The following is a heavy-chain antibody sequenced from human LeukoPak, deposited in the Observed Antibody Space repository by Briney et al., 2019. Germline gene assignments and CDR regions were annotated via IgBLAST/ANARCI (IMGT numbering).Heavy chain of an antibody. Sequence: ASVTVSCKASGYTFTGYYMHWVRQAPGQGLEWMGWINPNSGGTNYAQKFQGRVTMTRDTSISTAYMELSRLRSDDTAVYYCTRGDYRDYDFWSGYVYWGQGTLVTVSS. CDR3: TRGDYRDYDFWSGYVY. D-gene: IGHD3-3*01. CDR1: GYTFTGYY. CDR2: INPNSGGT. V-gene: IGHV1-2*02. J-gene: IGHJ4*02.